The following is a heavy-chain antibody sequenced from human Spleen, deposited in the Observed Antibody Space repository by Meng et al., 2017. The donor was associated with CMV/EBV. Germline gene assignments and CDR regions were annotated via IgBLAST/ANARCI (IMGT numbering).Heavy chain of an antibody. CDR3: ARQGLHNYYDSSGYYSDY. V-gene: IGHV5-51*01. D-gene: IGHD3-22*01. Sequence: GESLKISCKGSAYSFTTYWIGWVRQMPGKGLEWMGIIYPGDSDTRYSPSFQGQFTISADKSISTAYLQWSSLKASDTAMYYCARQGLHNYYDSSGYYSDYWGQGTLVTVSS. CDR1: AYSFTTYW. J-gene: IGHJ4*02. CDR2: IYPGDSDT.